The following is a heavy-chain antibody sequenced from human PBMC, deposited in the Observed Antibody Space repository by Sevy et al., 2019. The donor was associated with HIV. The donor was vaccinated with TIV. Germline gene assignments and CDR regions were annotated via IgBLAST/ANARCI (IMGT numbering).Heavy chain of an antibody. V-gene: IGHV3-48*02. Sequence: GGSLRLSCVGSGFTFSSYTMDWVRQAPGKGLEWISYISSGTSTSTTDYAESVKGRFTISRDKAKNSLYLQMNRLRDEDTAVYYCVRDPPDGQWQPFDYWGQGTLVTVSS. CDR2: ISSGTSTSTT. CDR3: VRDPPDGQWQPFDY. J-gene: IGHJ4*02. CDR1: GFTFSSYT. D-gene: IGHD6-19*01.